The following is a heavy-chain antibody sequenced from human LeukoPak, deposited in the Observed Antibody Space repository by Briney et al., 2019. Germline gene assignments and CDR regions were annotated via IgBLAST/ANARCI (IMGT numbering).Heavy chain of an antibody. D-gene: IGHD3-22*01. V-gene: IGHV3-43*02. CDR3: TKDIRSYYESSGYYSYFDS. CDR1: GFTFYVYA. J-gene: IGHJ4*02. Sequence: GGSLTLFCAASGFTFYVYAMLCARLATGKGLECVSHISGDVDRTFYADSVEGRFTIYRDKSKNSLYLQMNSLRTEDTGLYYCTKDIRSYYESSGYYSYFDSWGQGTLVTVSS. CDR2: ISGDVDRT.